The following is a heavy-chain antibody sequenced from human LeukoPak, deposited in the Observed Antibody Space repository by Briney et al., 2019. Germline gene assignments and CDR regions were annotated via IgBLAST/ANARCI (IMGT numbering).Heavy chain of an antibody. CDR1: GGSFSGYY. CDR2: INHSGST. D-gene: IGHD5-24*01. V-gene: IGHV4-34*01. J-gene: IGHJ4*02. CDR3: ARDQVEMASY. Sequence: PSETLSLTCAVYGGSFSGYYWSWIRQPPGKGLEWIGEINHSGSTNYNPSLKSRVTISVDTSKNQFSLKLSSVTAADTAVYYCARDQVEMASYWGQGTLVTVSS.